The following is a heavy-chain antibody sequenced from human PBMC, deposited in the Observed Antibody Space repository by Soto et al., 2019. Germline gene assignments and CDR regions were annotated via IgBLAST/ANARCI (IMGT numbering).Heavy chain of an antibody. CDR3: TSSPNLAHYYYGTDV. CDR1: GFTFSGSA. V-gene: IGHV3-73*01. J-gene: IGHJ6*02. D-gene: IGHD3-16*01. Sequence: PGGSLKLSCAASGFTFSGSAMHWVRQASGKGLEWVGRIRSKANSYATAYAASVKGRFTISRDDSKNTAYLQMNSLKTEDTAVYYCTSSPNLAHYYYGTDVSGQRPMGTLSS. CDR2: IRSKANSYAT.